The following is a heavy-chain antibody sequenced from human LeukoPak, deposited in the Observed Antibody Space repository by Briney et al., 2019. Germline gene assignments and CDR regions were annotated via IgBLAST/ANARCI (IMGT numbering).Heavy chain of an antibody. D-gene: IGHD2-15*01. Sequence: GASVKVSCKASGYTFTSYYIHWVRQPPGQGLEWMGIINPSGGSTNYAQKFQGRVTMTRDTSTSTVYMELSSLRSGDTAVYYCASWAGGSLDYWGQGTLVTVSS. CDR1: GYTFTSYY. CDR3: ASWAGGSLDY. V-gene: IGHV1-46*01. J-gene: IGHJ4*02. CDR2: INPSGGST.